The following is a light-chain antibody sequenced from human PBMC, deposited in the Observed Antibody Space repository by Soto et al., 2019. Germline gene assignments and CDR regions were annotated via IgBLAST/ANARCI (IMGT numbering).Light chain of an antibody. CDR3: QQYNSYPYT. V-gene: IGKV1-5*01. CDR2: DAS. J-gene: IGKJ3*01. Sequence: DIQMTKSPSTLPAYVRDRVTITCRASQSISSWLAWYQQKPGKAPNLLIYDASSLDGGVPSRFSGSGSGTEFTLTISGLQPDDFATYYCQQYNSYPYTFGPGTKVD. CDR1: QSISSW.